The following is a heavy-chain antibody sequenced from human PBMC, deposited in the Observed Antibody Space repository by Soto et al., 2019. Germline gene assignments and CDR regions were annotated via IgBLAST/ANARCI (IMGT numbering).Heavy chain of an antibody. J-gene: IGHJ4*02. CDR2: IYYSGST. D-gene: IGHD2-21*02. Sequence: SETLSLTCTVSGGSISSGDYYWSWIRQPPGKGLEWIGYIYYSGSTYYNPSLKSRVTISVDTSKNQFSLKLSSVTAADTAVYYCARSAYCGGDCYSGLDYWGQGTLVTVSS. CDR1: GGSISSGDYY. CDR3: ARSAYCGGDCYSGLDY. V-gene: IGHV4-30-4*01.